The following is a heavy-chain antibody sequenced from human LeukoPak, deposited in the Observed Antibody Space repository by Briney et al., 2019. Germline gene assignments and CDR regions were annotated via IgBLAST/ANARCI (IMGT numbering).Heavy chain of an antibody. V-gene: IGHV1-3*01. Sequence: ASVKVSCKASGYTFTSYVMHRVREAPGQRLEWGGWTNAGNGNTKYSQKFQGRVTISRDTSASTAYMELSSLRSEDTAVYYCARGYCSSTSCYLGSTYWGQGTLVTVSS. CDR3: ARGYCSSTSCYLGSTY. J-gene: IGHJ4*02. CDR2: TNAGNGNT. CDR1: GYTFTSYV. D-gene: IGHD2-2*01.